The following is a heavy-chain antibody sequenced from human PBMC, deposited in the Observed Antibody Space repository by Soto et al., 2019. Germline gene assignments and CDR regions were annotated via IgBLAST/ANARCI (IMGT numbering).Heavy chain of an antibody. D-gene: IGHD3-10*01. V-gene: IGHV2-26*01. CDR2: IFSNDEK. CDR3: ARYTMVRGVIPQFWDY. J-gene: IGHJ4*02. Sequence: QVTLKESGPVLVKPTETLTLTCTVPGFSLSNARMGVSWFSQPPGKALEWLAHIFSNDEKSYSTSLKSRLTISKDTSKSQVVLTMTNMDPVYTATYYCARYTMVRGVIPQFWDYWGQGTLVTVSS. CDR1: GFSLSNARMG.